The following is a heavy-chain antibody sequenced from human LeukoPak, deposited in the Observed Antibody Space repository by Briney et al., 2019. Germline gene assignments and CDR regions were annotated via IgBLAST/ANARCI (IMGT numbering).Heavy chain of an antibody. CDR2: INPNSGGT. J-gene: IGHJ4*02. Sequence: ASVKVSCKASGYTFTGYYMHWVRQAPGQGLEWMGWINPNSGGTKYAQKFQGRVTMTRDTSISTAYMELSRLRSDDTAVYYCADEPGLKWLADWGQGTLVTVSS. CDR3: ADEPGLKWLAD. CDR1: GYTFTGYY. D-gene: IGHD6-19*01. V-gene: IGHV1-2*02.